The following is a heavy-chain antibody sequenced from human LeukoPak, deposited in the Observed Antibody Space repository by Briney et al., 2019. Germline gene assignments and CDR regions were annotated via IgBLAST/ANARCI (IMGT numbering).Heavy chain of an antibody. V-gene: IGHV4-31*03. CDR2: IYYSGST. CDR1: GGSISSGGYY. D-gene: IGHD2-2*01. CDR3: ARVPYCSSTSCYDARPY. J-gene: IGHJ4*02. Sequence: SETLSLTCTVSGGSISSGGYYWSWIRQHPGKGLERIGYIYYSGSTYYNPSLKSRVTISVDTSKNQFSLKLSSVTAADTAVYYCARVPYCSSTSCYDARPYWGQGTLVTVSS.